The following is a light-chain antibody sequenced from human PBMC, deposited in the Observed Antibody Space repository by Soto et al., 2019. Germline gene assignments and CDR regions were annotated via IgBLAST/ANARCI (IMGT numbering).Light chain of an antibody. CDR1: SSNIGNNF. V-gene: IGLV1-51*01. J-gene: IGLJ1*01. Sequence: QSVLTQPPSVSAAPGQKVTISCSGSSSNIGNNFVTWYQQLPGTAPKLLIYDNKKRPSGIPDRFSGSQSGTSATLGITGLQTGDEAVYYCGSWDSSLTYGFGTGTKVTVL. CDR2: DNK. CDR3: GSWDSSLTYG.